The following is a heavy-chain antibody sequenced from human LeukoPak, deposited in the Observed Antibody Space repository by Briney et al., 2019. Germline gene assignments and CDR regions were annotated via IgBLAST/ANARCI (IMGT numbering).Heavy chain of an antibody. D-gene: IGHD2-21*01. Sequence: GGSLRLSCAASGFTFSSYAMSWVRQAPGKGLEWVSAISGSGGSTYYADSVKGRFTISRDNPKNTLYLQMNSLRAEDTAVYYCAICGGDCYYFDYWGQGTLVTVSS. CDR3: AICGGDCYYFDY. CDR1: GFTFSSYA. CDR2: ISGSGGST. V-gene: IGHV3-23*01. J-gene: IGHJ4*02.